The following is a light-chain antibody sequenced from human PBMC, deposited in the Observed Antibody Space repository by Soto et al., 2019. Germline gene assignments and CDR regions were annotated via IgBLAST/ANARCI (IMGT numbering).Light chain of an antibody. J-gene: IGKJ1*01. CDR3: QQFDTYRT. CDR1: QNIRNY. CDR2: EAS. V-gene: IGKV1-5*01. Sequence: DIQMTQSPSTLSASVGDRVTMTCRASQNIRNYVAWYLHQPCKVPRLLIYEASTLESGVSSRFSGSGSGTDFTLTITSLTPADFGTYYCQQFDTYRTLGQGTIVDVK.